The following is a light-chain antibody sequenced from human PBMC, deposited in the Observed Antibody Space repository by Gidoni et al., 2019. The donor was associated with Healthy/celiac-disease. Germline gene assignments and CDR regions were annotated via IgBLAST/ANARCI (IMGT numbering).Light chain of an antibody. Sequence: EIVLTQSPATLSLSPGERATLSCRASQSVSSYLAWYQQKPGQAPRLLIYDASSGSGTDFTLTISSLEPEDFAVYYGQQRSNWPLTFGGGTKVEIK. V-gene: IGKV3-11*01. J-gene: IGKJ4*01. CDR1: QSVSSY. CDR3: QQRSNWPLT. CDR2: DAS.